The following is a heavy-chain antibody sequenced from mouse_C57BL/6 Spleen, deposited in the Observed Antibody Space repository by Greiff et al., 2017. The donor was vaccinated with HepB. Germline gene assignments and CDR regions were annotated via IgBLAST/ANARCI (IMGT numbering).Heavy chain of an antibody. Sequence: VQLQQPGAELVKPGASVKLSCKASGYTFTSYWMHWVKQRPGQGLEWIGMIHPNSGSTNYNEKFKSKATLTVDKSSSTAYMQLSSLTSEDSAVYYCARGGPTTVVAPFAYWGQGTLVTVSA. CDR3: ARGGPTTVVAPFAY. V-gene: IGHV1-64*01. CDR1: GYTFTSYW. CDR2: IHPNSGST. J-gene: IGHJ3*01. D-gene: IGHD1-1*01.